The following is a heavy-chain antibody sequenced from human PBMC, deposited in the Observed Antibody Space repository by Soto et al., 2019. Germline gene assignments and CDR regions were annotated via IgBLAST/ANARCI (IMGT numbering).Heavy chain of an antibody. CDR3: ARSVPNSWVSRSSWYSLDV. CDR2: IYYSGST. CDR1: GGSIGSGDYY. J-gene: IGHJ6*02. D-gene: IGHD6-13*01. V-gene: IGHV4-30-4*01. Sequence: SETLSLTCTVSGGSIGSGDYYWSWIRQPPGKGLEWIGYIYYSGSTYYNPSLKSRVTISVDTSKNQFSLKLSSVTAADTAVYYCARSVPNSWVSRSSWYSLDVWGQGTTVTVSS.